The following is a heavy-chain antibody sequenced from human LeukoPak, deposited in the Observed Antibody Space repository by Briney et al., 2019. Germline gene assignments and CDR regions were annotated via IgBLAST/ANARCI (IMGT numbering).Heavy chain of an antibody. CDR1: GDSISSYY. Sequence: SETLSLTCTVSGDSISSYYWSWIRQPAGKGLKWIGRIYTSGSTNYNPSLKSRVTMSVDTSKNQFSLKLSSVTAADTAVYYCARGPDYGDYPYHYGMDVWGQGTTVTVSS. D-gene: IGHD4-17*01. J-gene: IGHJ6*02. CDR2: IYTSGST. V-gene: IGHV4-4*07. CDR3: ARGPDYGDYPYHYGMDV.